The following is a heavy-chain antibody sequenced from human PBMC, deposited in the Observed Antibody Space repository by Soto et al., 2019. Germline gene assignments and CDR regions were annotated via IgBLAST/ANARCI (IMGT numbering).Heavy chain of an antibody. D-gene: IGHD3-10*01. CDR1: GFTFDDYG. CDR2: ITWNSGSI. Sequence: EVQLVESGGGLVQPGRSLRLSCAASGFTFDDYGMHWVRQAPGKGLEWVSGITWNSGSIGYADSVKGRFTISRDNAKNSLYLQMNSLSAEDTDLYYCEKARGYGLGSTLDYWGQGTLVSVAS. CDR3: EKARGYGLGSTLDY. V-gene: IGHV3-9*01. J-gene: IGHJ4*02.